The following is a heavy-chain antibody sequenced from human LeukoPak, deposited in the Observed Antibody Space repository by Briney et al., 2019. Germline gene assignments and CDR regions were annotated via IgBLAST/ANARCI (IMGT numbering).Heavy chain of an antibody. CDR1: GFIFGSSD. D-gene: IGHD6-6*01. Sequence: GGSLRLSCAASGFIFGSSDMHWLRQAPGKGLEWVAFIRNDGSDKYYGDSVKGRVTISRDNSKNTLYLQMNSLRAEDTAVYYCAKDLGSSPNYWGQGTLVTVSS. J-gene: IGHJ4*02. CDR2: IRNDGSDK. CDR3: AKDLGSSPNY. V-gene: IGHV3-30*02.